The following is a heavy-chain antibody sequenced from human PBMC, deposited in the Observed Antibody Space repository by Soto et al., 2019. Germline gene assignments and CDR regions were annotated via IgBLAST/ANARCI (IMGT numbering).Heavy chain of an antibody. CDR2: IYYSGST. J-gene: IGHJ6*02. D-gene: IGHD2-2*01. Sequence: TLSLTSTVSGGSISSSSYYWGWIRQPPGKGLEWIGSIYYSGSTYYNPSLKSRVTISVDTSKNQFSLKLSSVTAADTAVYYCARPDQLLPDYYGMDVWGQGTTVTVSS. CDR1: GGSISSSSYY. V-gene: IGHV4-39*01. CDR3: ARPDQLLPDYYGMDV.